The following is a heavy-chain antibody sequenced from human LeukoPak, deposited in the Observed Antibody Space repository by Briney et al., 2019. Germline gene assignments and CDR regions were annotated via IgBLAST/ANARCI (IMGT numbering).Heavy chain of an antibody. D-gene: IGHD3-3*01. CDR3: AKGKYYDFWSAYCHFAY. CDR1: GFTFNSYA. CDR2: ISGSGGST. J-gene: IGHJ4*02. V-gene: IGHV3-23*01. Sequence: GGSLRLSCAASGFTFNSYAMSWIRQAPGKGLEWVSAISGSGGSTYDADSVKGRFTVSRDNSKNTLYLQMNSLRAEDTAVYYCAKGKYYDFWSAYCHFAYGGQGTLVTVSS.